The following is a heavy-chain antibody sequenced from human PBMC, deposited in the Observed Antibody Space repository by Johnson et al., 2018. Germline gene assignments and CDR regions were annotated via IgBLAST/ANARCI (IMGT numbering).Heavy chain of an antibody. D-gene: IGHD2-2*02. V-gene: IGHV3-30*03. CDR3: ARDQCSSTSCYITYYYGMDV. J-gene: IGHJ6*02. CDR1: GFTFSSYG. Sequence: VQLVQSGGGVVQPGRSLRLSCAASGFTFSSYGIHWVRQAPGKGLEWVTVISYDGSNKYYADSLKGRFTISRDNSKNTLYLQMNSLRAEDTAVYYCARDQCSSTSCYITYYYGMDVWGQGTTVTVSS. CDR2: ISYDGSNK.